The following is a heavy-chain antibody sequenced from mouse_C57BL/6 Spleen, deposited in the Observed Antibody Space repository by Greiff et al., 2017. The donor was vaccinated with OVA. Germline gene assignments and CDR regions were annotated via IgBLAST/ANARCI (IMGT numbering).Heavy chain of an antibody. CDR3: ARRLYYGTTQYYAMDY. V-gene: IGHV1-54*01. CDR2: INPGSGGT. J-gene: IGHJ4*01. D-gene: IGHD2-1*01. Sequence: VQLQQSGAELVRPGTSVKVSCKASGYAFTNYLIEWVKQRPGQGLEWIGVINPGSGGTNYNEKFKGKATLTADKSSSTAYMQLSSLTSEDSAVYFCARRLYYGTTQYYAMDYWGQGTSVTVSS. CDR1: GYAFTNYL.